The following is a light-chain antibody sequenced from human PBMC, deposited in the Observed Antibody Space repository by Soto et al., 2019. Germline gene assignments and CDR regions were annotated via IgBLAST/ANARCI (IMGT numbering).Light chain of an antibody. CDR2: SDN. CDR3: AAWDDSLNGCV. CDR1: SSNIGTYS. J-gene: IGLJ1*01. Sequence: QSVLTQPPSASGTPGQRVTISCSGSSSNIGTYSVSWYQHFPGTAPRLLIYSDNQRPSGVPDRFSASKSGAPASLAISGLQSEDEADFYCAAWDDSLNGCVFGTGTKVTVL. V-gene: IGLV1-44*01.